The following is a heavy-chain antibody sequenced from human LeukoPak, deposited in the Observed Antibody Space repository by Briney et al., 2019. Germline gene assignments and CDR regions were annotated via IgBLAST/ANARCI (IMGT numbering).Heavy chain of an antibody. CDR3: ARVGHRWLVDSYYGY. Sequence: GGSLRLSCAASGFTFSSYSMNWVRQAPGKGLEWVSYISSSSSTIYYADSVKGRFTIPRDNAKNSLYLQMNSLRDEDTAVYYCARVGHRWLVDSYYGYWGQGTLVTVSS. CDR2: ISSSSSTI. D-gene: IGHD6-19*01. CDR1: GFTFSSYS. V-gene: IGHV3-48*02. J-gene: IGHJ4*02.